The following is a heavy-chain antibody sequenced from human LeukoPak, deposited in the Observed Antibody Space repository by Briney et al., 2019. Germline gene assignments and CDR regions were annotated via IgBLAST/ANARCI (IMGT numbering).Heavy chain of an antibody. D-gene: IGHD3-9*01. J-gene: IGHJ4*02. V-gene: IGHV3-23*01. CDR3: AKSWSPDRLSPLV. CDR1: GFTFSSYA. CDR2: ISGSGGSR. Sequence: GGSLRLSCAASGFTFSSYAMSWVRQAPGKGLXXXSLISGSGGSRYSADSLKGRFTISRDNSKNTLYLQMNSLRAEDTAVYYCAKSWSPDRLSPLVWGQGTLVTVSS.